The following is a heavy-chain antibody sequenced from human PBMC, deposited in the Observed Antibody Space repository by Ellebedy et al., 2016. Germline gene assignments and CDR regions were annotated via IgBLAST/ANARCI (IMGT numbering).Heavy chain of an antibody. J-gene: IGHJ5*02. CDR3: ARGVGGTSLNWFDP. CDR1: GFSFSDHY. Sequence: GESLKISXAASGFSFSDHYMSWIRQTPGKGLEWISYIGSSGRPIFYVDSVRGRFTMSRDDAKNSLSLQMNSLRAEDTAVYYCARGVGGTSLNWFDPWGQGTLVTVSS. D-gene: IGHD3-16*01. V-gene: IGHV3-11*04. CDR2: IGSSGRPI.